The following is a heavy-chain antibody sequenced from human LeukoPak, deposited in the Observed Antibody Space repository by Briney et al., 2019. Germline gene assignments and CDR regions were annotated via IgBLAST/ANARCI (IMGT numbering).Heavy chain of an antibody. CDR3: ARDMYYYGSGSYSHGDY. J-gene: IGHJ4*02. CDR1: GGTFSSYA. D-gene: IGHD3-10*01. CDR2: IIPIFGTA. Sequence: ASVKVSCKASGGTFSSYAISWVRQAPGQGLEWMGGIIPIFGTANYAQKFQGRVTITADESTSTAYMELSSLRSEDTAVYYCARDMYYYGSGSYSHGDYWGQGTLVTVSS. V-gene: IGHV1-69*13.